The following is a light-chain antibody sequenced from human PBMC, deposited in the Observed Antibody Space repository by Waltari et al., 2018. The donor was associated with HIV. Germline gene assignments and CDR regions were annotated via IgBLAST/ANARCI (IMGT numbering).Light chain of an antibody. J-gene: IGLJ1*01. CDR3: SSFTGSNTYV. CDR2: EVN. V-gene: IGLV2-14*01. CDR1: SSDVGAYTS. Sequence: QSALTQPASVSGSLGQSITISCTGTSSDVGAYTSVSWYQQRPGKVPKLLIYEVNSRPSGIDNRFSGSKSGNTASLTISGLQVEDEADYYCSSFTGSNTYVFGSGTKVTVL.